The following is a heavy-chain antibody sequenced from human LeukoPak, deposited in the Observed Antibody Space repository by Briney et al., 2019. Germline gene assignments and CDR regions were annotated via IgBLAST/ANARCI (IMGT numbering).Heavy chain of an antibody. CDR1: GGSISSSSYY. D-gene: IGHD1-26*01. J-gene: IGHJ4*02. V-gene: IGHV4-39*07. Sequence: SETLSLTCTVSGGSISSSSYYWGWIRQPPGKGLEWIGSIYYSGSTYYNPSLKSRVTISVDTSKNQFSLKLSSVTAADTAVYYCARLWVGANRFDYWGQGTLVTVSS. CDR2: IYYSGST. CDR3: ARLWVGANRFDY.